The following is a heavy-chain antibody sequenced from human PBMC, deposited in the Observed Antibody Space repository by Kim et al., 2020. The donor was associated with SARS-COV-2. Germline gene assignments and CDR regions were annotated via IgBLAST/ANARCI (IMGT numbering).Heavy chain of an antibody. D-gene: IGHD3-10*01. V-gene: IGHV3-23*01. CDR2: LSGSGGTT. CDR3: ARGRGAYFPPEYF. CDR1: GFVFNNFA. J-gene: IGHJ1*01. Sequence: GGSLRLSCSASGFVFNNFAMNWVRQSPEKGLEWVSALSGSGGTTYYVESARGRFTISRDNSKSMVFLQLNNLRGDDTATYFCARGRGAYFPPEYF.